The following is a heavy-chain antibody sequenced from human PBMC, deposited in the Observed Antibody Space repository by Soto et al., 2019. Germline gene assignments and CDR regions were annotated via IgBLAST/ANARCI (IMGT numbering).Heavy chain of an antibody. CDR3: ARGLVPSRWYFFSNDGMDV. Sequence: VGSLRLSCAASGFTFSSYAMHWVRQAPGKGPEWVAVISYDGSNKYYADSVKGRFTISRDNSKNTLYLQMNSLRAEDTAVYYCARGLVPSRWYFFSNDGMDVWGQGTTVTVSS. V-gene: IGHV3-30-3*01. D-gene: IGHD6-13*01. J-gene: IGHJ6*02. CDR1: GFTFSSYA. CDR2: ISYDGSNK.